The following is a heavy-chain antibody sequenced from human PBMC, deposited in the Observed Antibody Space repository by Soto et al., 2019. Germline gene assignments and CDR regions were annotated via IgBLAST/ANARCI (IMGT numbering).Heavy chain of an antibody. CDR2: IRGSGGST. J-gene: IGHJ4*02. CDR1: GFTFSSYA. Sequence: GGSLRLSCAASGFTFSSYAMSWVRQAPGKGLEWVSAIRGSGGSTYYADSVKGRFTISRDNSKNTLYLQMNSLRAEDTAVYYCAAPQGIQLNGAYFDYWGQGTLVTVSS. D-gene: IGHD5-18*01. V-gene: IGHV3-23*01. CDR3: AAPQGIQLNGAYFDY.